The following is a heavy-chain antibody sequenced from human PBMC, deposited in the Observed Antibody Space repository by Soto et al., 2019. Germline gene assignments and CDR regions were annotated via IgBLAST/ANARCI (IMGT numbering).Heavy chain of an antibody. D-gene: IGHD6-19*01. V-gene: IGHV4-59*01. CDR2: IYYSGST. CDR1: GGSISSYY. J-gene: IGHJ4*02. Sequence: SETLSLTCTVSGGSISSYYWSWIRQPPGKGLEWIGYIYYSGSTNYNPSLKSRVPISVDTSKNQFSLKLSSVTAADTAVYYCARENGAVAAPAFDYWGQGTLVTVSS. CDR3: ARENGAVAAPAFDY.